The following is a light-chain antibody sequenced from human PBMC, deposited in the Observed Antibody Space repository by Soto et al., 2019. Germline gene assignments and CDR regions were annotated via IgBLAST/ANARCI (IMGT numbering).Light chain of an antibody. CDR3: SSYAGRTLYV. Sequence: QSALTQPPSASGSPGQSVTISCTGTSSDVGGYRFVSWYQQHPGKAPKLIIYQVTKRPPGVPARFSGSKSGNTASLTVSGLQAEDDADYYCSSYAGRTLYVFGTGTKLTV. CDR1: SSDVGGYRF. V-gene: IGLV2-8*01. J-gene: IGLJ1*01. CDR2: QVT.